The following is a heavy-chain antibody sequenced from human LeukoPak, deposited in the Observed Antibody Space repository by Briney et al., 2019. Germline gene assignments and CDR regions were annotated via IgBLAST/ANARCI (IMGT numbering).Heavy chain of an antibody. J-gene: IGHJ4*02. D-gene: IGHD6-19*01. CDR1: GFTSEFTFSDYE. CDR3: ATMTVASAFDY. Sequence: PGGSLRLPCAVSGFTSEFTFSDYEMYWVRQAAGKGLEWVSYISSSGSIKYYADSVKGRFTISRDNAKNSLFLQMNSLRAEDTAVYYCATMTVASAFDYWGQGTLVTVSS. CDR2: ISSSGSIK. V-gene: IGHV3-48*03.